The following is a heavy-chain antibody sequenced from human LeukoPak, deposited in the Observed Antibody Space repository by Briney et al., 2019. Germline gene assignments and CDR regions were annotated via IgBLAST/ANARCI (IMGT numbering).Heavy chain of an antibody. CDR1: GGSISSSSYY. V-gene: IGHV4-39*01. CDR3: ARSAPHYFDAFDI. D-gene: IGHD3-10*01. J-gene: IGHJ3*02. Sequence: PSETLSLTCTVSGGSISSSSYYWGWIRQPPGKGLEWIGNIYYSGSTYYNPSLKSRVTISVDTSKNQFSLKLSSVTAADTAVYYCARSAPHYFDAFDIWGQGTMVTVSS. CDR2: IYYSGST.